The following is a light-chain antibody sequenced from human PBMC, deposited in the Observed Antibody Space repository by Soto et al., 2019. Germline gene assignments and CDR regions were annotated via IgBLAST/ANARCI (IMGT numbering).Light chain of an antibody. J-gene: IGKJ2*01. CDR1: QSVTSNY. CDR3: QHYSSPPYT. Sequence: EIVLTQSPGTLSLSPGERATLSCRASQSVTSNYLAWYQQKPGQAPRLLIYGASNRATGVPDRFSGSGSGTDFTLTISRLEPEDFAVYFCQHYSSPPYTFGQGTKLEIK. V-gene: IGKV3-20*01. CDR2: GAS.